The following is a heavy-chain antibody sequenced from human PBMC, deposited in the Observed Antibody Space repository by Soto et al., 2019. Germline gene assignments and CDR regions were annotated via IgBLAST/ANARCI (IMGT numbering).Heavy chain of an antibody. J-gene: IGHJ6*02. CDR1: GYTFTSYG. Sequence: GASVKVSCKASGYTFTSYGISWVRQAPGQGLEWMGWISAYNGNTNYAQKLQGRVTMTTDTSTSTAYMELRSLRSDDTAAYYCARGHCSGGSCAWGYYYYGMDVWGQGTTVTVSS. CDR2: ISAYNGNT. CDR3: ARGHCSGGSCAWGYYYYGMDV. V-gene: IGHV1-18*04. D-gene: IGHD2-15*01.